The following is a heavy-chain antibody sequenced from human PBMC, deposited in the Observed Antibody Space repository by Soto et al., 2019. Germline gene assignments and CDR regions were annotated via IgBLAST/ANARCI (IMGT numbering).Heavy chain of an antibody. Sequence: EVQLVESGGGLVQPGGSLRLSCAASGFTFSSSWMDWVRQAPGKGLEWVANINQDGSEKLYIDSVKGRFTISRDNAKNSLYLQMNSLTAEDSALYYCSPALNFWGQGTLVTVSS. J-gene: IGHJ4*02. CDR3: SPALNF. V-gene: IGHV3-7*01. D-gene: IGHD2-2*01. CDR1: GFTFSSSW. CDR2: INQDGSEK.